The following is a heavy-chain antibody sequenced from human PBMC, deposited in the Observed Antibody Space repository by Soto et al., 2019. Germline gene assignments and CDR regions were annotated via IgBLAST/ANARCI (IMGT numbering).Heavy chain of an antibody. J-gene: IGHJ5*02. CDR3: ARRLDDTDETFFNGFDP. Sequence: QVQLQESGPGLVKPSQTLSLTCTVSGGSINIGGYYWGWIRQFPGEGLEWIGHIYYSGTAFYNTSLRSRAAISIDTSRNQFSLNLRSVTAADTAVYYCARRLDDTDETFFNGFDPWGQGILVTVSS. D-gene: IGHD3-22*01. CDR1: GGSINIGGYY. V-gene: IGHV4-31*03. CDR2: IYYSGTA.